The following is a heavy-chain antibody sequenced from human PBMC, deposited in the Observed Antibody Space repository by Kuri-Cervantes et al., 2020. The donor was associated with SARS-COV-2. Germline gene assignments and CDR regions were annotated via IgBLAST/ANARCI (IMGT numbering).Heavy chain of an antibody. CDR3: ARLCRWSDLHWFDP. J-gene: IGHJ5*02. CDR1: GGSISSYY. CDR2: IYYSGST. Sequence: SETLSLTCTVSGGSISSYYWSWIRQPPGKGLEGIGYIYYSGSTNYNPSLKRRVTISVDTSKNQFSLEVRSVTATDTAVYYCARLCRWSDLHWFDPWGRGTLVTVSS. D-gene: IGHD4-23*01. V-gene: IGHV4-59*08.